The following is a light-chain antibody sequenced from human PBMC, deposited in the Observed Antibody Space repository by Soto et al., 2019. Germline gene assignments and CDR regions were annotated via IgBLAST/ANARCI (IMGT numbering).Light chain of an antibody. CDR3: QQYKNLLPRT. J-gene: IGKJ1*01. V-gene: IGKV3D-15*01. CDR1: QSAGNF. CDR2: YIS. Sequence: IMMIHPPATLAFSSGETASLWLRASQSAGNFLAWYQQKPGQAPRLLIYYISTRATGIPARFSGSGSGTEFTLTINSLQSEDFAVCYCQQYKNLLPRTFGQ.